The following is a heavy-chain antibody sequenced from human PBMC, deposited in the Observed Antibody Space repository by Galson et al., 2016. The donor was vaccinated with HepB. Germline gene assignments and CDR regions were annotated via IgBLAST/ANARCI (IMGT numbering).Heavy chain of an antibody. D-gene: IGHD3-10*01. Sequence: SLRLSCAASRFTFSSYAFHWVRRAPGKGLGWVAVISSDGSSKYYADSVKGRFTNSRDTSKNTLFLQMDSLRAEDTAVYYCARAGFYGSGVYHYYAMDGGGQGTTVTVSS. CDR1: RFTFSSYA. V-gene: IGHV3-30-3*01. J-gene: IGHJ6*02. CDR3: ARAGFYGSGVYHYYAMDG. CDR2: ISSDGSSK.